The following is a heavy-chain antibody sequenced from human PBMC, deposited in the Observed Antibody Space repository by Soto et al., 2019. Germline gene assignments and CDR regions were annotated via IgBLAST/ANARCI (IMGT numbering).Heavy chain of an antibody. CDR1: GGSISHH. CDR2: IYYSGST. V-gene: IGHV4-31*03. J-gene: IGHJ4*02. Sequence: QVQLQESGPGLVKPSQTLSLTCTVSGGSISHHWSWIRQHPGKGLEWIAYIYYSGSTYYNPSLKSRVTISIDTSKKQFSLKLSSVTAADTAVYYCARSRPYSNNWYYFDNWGQGTLVTVSS. CDR3: ARSRPYSNNWYYFDN. D-gene: IGHD6-13*01.